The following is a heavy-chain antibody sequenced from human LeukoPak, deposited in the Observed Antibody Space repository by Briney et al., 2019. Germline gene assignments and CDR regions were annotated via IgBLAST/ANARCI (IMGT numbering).Heavy chain of an antibody. J-gene: IGHJ4*02. D-gene: IGHD5-12*01. CDR2: MNPNSGST. Sequence: GSVQVSCKASGYTFTSYDINWVRQATGQGLEWMGWMNPNSGSTGYAQKFQGRVTITRNTSISTAYMELSGLRSEDTAVYYCARGRSTGYPYYFEYWGQGTLVTVSS. CDR3: ARGRSTGYPYYFEY. V-gene: IGHV1-8*03. CDR1: GYTFTSYD.